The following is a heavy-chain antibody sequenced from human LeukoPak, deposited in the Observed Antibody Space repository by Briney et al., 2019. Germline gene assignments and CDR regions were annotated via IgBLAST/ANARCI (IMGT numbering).Heavy chain of an antibody. J-gene: IGHJ6*02. Sequence: GGSLRLSCAASGFTFSSYGMHWVRQAPGKGLEWVAVIWYDGSNKYYADSVKGRFTISRDNSKNTLYLQMNSQRAEDTAVYYCARETGYCSSTSCLADYYYYGMDVWGQGTTVTVSS. CDR1: GFTFSSYG. CDR2: IWYDGSNK. D-gene: IGHD2-2*01. V-gene: IGHV3-33*01. CDR3: ARETGYCSSTSCLADYYYYGMDV.